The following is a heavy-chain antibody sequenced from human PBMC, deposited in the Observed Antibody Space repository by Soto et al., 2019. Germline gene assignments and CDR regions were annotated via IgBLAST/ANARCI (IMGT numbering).Heavy chain of an antibody. Sequence: PSETLSLTCFVSGYSITAGGYYWSWIRHHPGKGLEWIGSFYSSGSIIYNPSLRSRVSISGDTSNNQCSLKLKSVTAADTAVYFCAGMPYTSGLRFDPWGPGTLVTVSS. CDR2: FYSSGSI. V-gene: IGHV4-31*08. CDR1: GYSITAGGYY. J-gene: IGHJ5*02. CDR3: AGMPYTSGLRFDP. D-gene: IGHD6-19*01.